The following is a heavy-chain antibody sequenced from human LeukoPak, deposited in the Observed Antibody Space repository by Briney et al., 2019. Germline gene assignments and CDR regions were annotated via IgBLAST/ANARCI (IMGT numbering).Heavy chain of an antibody. CDR1: GFTVSGNY. D-gene: IGHD6-19*01. CDR3: AREVNNGWYD. J-gene: IGHJ4*02. CDR2: TYSGGTT. Sequence: GGSLRLSCAASGFTVSGNYLGWVRQPPGKGLEWVSITYSGGTTYYADSVQGRLTISRDNSKNTLYLQMNSLRAEDTALYYCAREVNNGWYDWGQGTLVTVSS. V-gene: IGHV3-53*01.